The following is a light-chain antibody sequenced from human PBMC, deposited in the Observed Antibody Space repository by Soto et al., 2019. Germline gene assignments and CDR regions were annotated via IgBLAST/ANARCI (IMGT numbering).Light chain of an antibody. Sequence: QSVLTQPPSAFGSPGQSVTISCTGTSSDVGAYIFVSWYQQHPGKAPKLLIYDVNRRPPGVPDRFFGSKSGNTASLTVSGLQAEDEADYYCVSFAGGTYVFGTGTKSPS. V-gene: IGLV2-8*01. J-gene: IGLJ1*01. CDR3: VSFAGGTYV. CDR2: DVN. CDR1: SSDVGAYIF.